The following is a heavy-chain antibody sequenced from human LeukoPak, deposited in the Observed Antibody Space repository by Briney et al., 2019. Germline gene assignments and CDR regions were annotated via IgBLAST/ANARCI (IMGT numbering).Heavy chain of an antibody. V-gene: IGHV3-23*01. Sequence: GGSLRLSCAASGFTSSSYALNWVRQAPGKGLEWVATVSGSGDRMYHADSVKGRFTISRDNSKNTIYLQMDSLRAEDTAVYYCAKEVTIPAAGRKDYYYYGLDVWGQGTTVTVSS. CDR3: AKEVTIPAAGRKDYYYYGLDV. J-gene: IGHJ6*02. D-gene: IGHD6-13*01. CDR2: VSGSGDRM. CDR1: GFTSSSYA.